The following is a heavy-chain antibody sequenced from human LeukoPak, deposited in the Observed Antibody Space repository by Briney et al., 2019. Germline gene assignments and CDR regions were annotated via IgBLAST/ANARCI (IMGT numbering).Heavy chain of an antibody. CDR1: GYTFTSYY. D-gene: IGHD2-15*01. J-gene: IGHJ6*02. Sequence: SVKVSCKASGYTFTSYYMHWVRQAPGQGLEWMGGIIPIFGTANYAQKFQGRVTITADESTSTAYMELSSLRSEDTAVYYCATYSSNNYYYYGMDVWGQGTTVTVSS. CDR3: ATYSSNNYYYYGMDV. V-gene: IGHV1-69*01. CDR2: IIPIFGTA.